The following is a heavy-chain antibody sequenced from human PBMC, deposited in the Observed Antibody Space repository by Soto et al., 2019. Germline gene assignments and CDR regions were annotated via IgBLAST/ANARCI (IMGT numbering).Heavy chain of an antibody. J-gene: IGHJ5*02. D-gene: IGHD2-15*01. Sequence: GGSLRLSCAGSGFTFGYSYMSWIRQAPGKGLEWLSYMSPGSRYPAYADSVKGRFTVSRDNAKRSLFLQMTSLTAEDTAIYYCVRGGGGGLFDPWGQGTMVTVSS. CDR1: GFTFGYSY. CDR2: MSPGSRYP. V-gene: IGHV3-11*06. CDR3: VRGGGGGLFDP.